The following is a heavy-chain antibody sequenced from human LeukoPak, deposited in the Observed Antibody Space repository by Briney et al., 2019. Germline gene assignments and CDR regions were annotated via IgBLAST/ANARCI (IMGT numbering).Heavy chain of an antibody. CDR3: ARDVVGGGTAWFDP. J-gene: IGHJ5*02. CDR2: INPNTDGT. Sequence: ASVKVSCKASGYTFTGHYMHWVRQAPGQGLEWMGWINPNTDGTNYAQKFQGRVTMTRDTSINTAYMELSGLRSDDTAVYYCARDVVGGGTAWFDPWGQGTLVTVSS. CDR1: GYTFTGHY. V-gene: IGHV1-2*02. D-gene: IGHD2-21*01.